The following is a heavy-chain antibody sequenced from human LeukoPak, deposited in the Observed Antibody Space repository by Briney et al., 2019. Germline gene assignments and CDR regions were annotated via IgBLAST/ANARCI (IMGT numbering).Heavy chain of an antibody. J-gene: IGHJ6*03. CDR2: IYDSGST. CDR1: GGSINSYY. Sequence: SETLSLTCTVSGGSINSYYWSWIRQPPGKGLEWIGYIYDSGSTNYNPSLKSRVTISVDTSKNQFSLKLSSVTAADTAVYYCARDKEGYCSGGSCPRKPGPSSIYYYYYMDVWGKGTTVTISS. D-gene: IGHD2-15*01. CDR3: ARDKEGYCSGGSCPRKPGPSSIYYYYYMDV. V-gene: IGHV4-59*12.